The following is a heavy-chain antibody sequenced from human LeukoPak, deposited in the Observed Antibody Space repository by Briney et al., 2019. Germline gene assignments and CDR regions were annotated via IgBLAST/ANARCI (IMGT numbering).Heavy chain of an antibody. V-gene: IGHV4-59*01. CDR2: IYNSGST. D-gene: IGHD1-14*01. Sequence: SETLSLTCTVSGGSISSYYWSWIRQPPGKGLEWIGYIYNSGSTNYNSSLKSRVTISADTSKNQFSLKLSSVTAADTAVYYCARRVGTRDWYFDLWGRGTLVTVSS. J-gene: IGHJ2*01. CDR1: GGSISSYY. CDR3: ARRVGTRDWYFDL.